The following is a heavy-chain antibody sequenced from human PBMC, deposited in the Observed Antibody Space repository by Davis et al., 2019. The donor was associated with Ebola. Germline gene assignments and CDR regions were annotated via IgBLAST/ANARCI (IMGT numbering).Heavy chain of an antibody. CDR1: GFPFSSYG. J-gene: IGHJ4*02. CDR2: ISYDGSNK. V-gene: IGHV3-30*19. Sequence: GESLKISCAASGFPFSSYGMHWVRQAPGKGLEWVAVISYDGSNKYYADSVKGRFTISRDNSKNTLYLQMNSLRAEDTAVYYCARVAAASRDYWGQGTLVTVSS. D-gene: IGHD6-25*01. CDR3: ARVAAASRDY.